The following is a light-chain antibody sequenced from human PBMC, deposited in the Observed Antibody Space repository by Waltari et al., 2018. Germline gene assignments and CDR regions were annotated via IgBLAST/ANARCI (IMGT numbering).Light chain of an antibody. J-gene: IGKJ4*01. CDR3: QQRNTWPTVT. CDR2: DAS. Sequence: EVVLTQSPATLSLSPGERATLSCRASQSVSIYLVWYQQKPGQAPRLLISDASNRATGIPARFSGGGSGTEFTLTISSLEPEDAAVYYCQQRNTWPTVTFGGGTKVEIK. V-gene: IGKV3-11*01. CDR1: QSVSIY.